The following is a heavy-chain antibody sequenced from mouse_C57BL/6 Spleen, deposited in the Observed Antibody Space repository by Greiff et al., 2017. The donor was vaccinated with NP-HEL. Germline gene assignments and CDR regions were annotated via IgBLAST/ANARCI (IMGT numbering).Heavy chain of an antibody. J-gene: IGHJ4*01. CDR3: ARGDSSGSFYAMDY. Sequence: QVQLQQSGPELVKPGASVKISCKASGYAFSSSWMNWVKQRPGKGLEWIGRIYPGDGDTNYNGKFKGKATLTADKSSSTAYMQLSSLTSEDSAVYFCARGDSSGSFYAMDYWGQGTSVTVSS. CDR2: IYPGDGDT. V-gene: IGHV1-82*01. CDR1: GYAFSSSW. D-gene: IGHD3-2*02.